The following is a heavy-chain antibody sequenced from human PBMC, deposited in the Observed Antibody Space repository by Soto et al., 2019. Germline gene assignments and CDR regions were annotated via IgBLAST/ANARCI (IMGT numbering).Heavy chain of an antibody. CDR1: GGSFSNDY. CDR3: ARDRYLYDSRGYYRTLDS. D-gene: IGHD3-22*01. V-gene: IGHV4-59*01. Sequence: QVQLQESGPGLVKPSETLSLSCFISGGSFSNDYWTWIRQSPGKGLEWIGYIFHTGITDYNPSVKSRVTSSIDKSRNLFSLNLTSVTAADTAVYYCARDRYLYDSRGYYRTLDSWGQGTLVTVSS. CDR2: IFHTGIT. J-gene: IGHJ5*01.